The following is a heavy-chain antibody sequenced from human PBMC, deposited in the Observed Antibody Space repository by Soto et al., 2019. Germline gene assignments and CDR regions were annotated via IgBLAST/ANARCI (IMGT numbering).Heavy chain of an antibody. D-gene: IGHD3-10*01. Sequence: SVKVSCKASGYTFTNYGISWVRQAPGQGLEWMGWISGHNGNTNYAQKLQGRVTMTADTSTSTAYMELRSLRSDDTAVYYCAREHYYGSGSLNYYGMGVWGQGTTVTVSS. J-gene: IGHJ6*02. CDR3: AREHYYGSGSLNYYGMGV. V-gene: IGHV1-18*01. CDR1: GYTFTNYG. CDR2: ISGHNGNT.